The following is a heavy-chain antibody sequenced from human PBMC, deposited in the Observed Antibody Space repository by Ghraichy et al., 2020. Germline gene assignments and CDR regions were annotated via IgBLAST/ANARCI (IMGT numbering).Heavy chain of an antibody. CDR1: GFIFSDAW. J-gene: IGHJ4*02. CDR3: FRGGAYDY. Sequence: GGSLRLSGAASGFIFSDAWMTWVRQAPGKGLEWIGRIKSNSDGGTTDYAAPMKGRFTISRDDSKNTLSLQMNNLKAEDTAVYYCFRGGAYDYWGRGTLVTVSS. D-gene: IGHD2-15*01. CDR2: IKSNSDGGTT. V-gene: IGHV3-15*01.